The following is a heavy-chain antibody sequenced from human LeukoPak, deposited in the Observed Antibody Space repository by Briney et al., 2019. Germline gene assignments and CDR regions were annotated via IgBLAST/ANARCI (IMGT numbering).Heavy chain of an antibody. D-gene: IGHD6-13*01. CDR3: ARDAESSWYGRYSDY. CDR1: GFTFSSYA. CDR2: ISGSGGST. Sequence: PGGSLRLSCAASGFTFSSYAMSWVRQAPGKGLEWVSAISGSGGSTYYADSVKGRFTISRDNSKNTLYLQMNSLRAKDTAVYYCARDAESSWYGRYSDYWGQGTLVTVSS. J-gene: IGHJ4*02. V-gene: IGHV3-23*01.